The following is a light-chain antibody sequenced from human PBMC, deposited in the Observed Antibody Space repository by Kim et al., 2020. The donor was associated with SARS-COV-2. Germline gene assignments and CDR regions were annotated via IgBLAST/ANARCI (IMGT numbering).Light chain of an antibody. Sequence: ASVGERVTITCRERQNISRDLNWYQQKPGKAPKLLIYTASSWQSGVPSRFTGSGSDTDFTLTISSLQPEDFATYYCQQTYSASRTFGQGTKVDIK. CDR1: QNISRD. V-gene: IGKV1-39*01. CDR3: QQTYSASRT. CDR2: TAS. J-gene: IGKJ1*01.